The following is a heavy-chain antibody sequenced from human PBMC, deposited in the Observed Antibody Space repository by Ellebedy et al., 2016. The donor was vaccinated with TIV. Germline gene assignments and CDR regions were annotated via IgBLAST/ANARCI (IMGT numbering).Heavy chain of an antibody. CDR2: IWYDGSNK. CDR3: ARARHTHSNLRYYFDY. V-gene: IGHV3-33*01. CDR1: GFTFSSYG. D-gene: IGHD4-11*01. Sequence: GESLKISXAASGFTFSSYGMHWVRQAPGKGLEWVAVIWYDGSNKYYADSVKGRFTISRDNSKNTLYLQMNSLRAEDTAVYYCARARHTHSNLRYYFDYWGQGTLVTVSS. J-gene: IGHJ4*02.